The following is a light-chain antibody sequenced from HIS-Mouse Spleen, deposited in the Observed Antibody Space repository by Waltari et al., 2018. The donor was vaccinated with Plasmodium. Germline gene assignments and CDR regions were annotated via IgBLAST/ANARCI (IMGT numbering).Light chain of an antibody. J-gene: IGLJ2*01. CDR1: NMGRKS. V-gene: IGLV3-21*02. CDR2: DDS. CDR3: QVWDSSSDHPV. Sequence: SYVLTQPPSVSVAPGQPARITCGGNNMGRKSVHWYQQQQGQAPALVVYDDSDRPSGIPERFSGSNSGNTATLTISRVEAGDEADYYCQVWDSSSDHPVFGGGTKLTVL.